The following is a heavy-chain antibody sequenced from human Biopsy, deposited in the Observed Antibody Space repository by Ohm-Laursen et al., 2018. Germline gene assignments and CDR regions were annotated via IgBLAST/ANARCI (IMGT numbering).Heavy chain of an antibody. CDR1: GYNFGNYY. CDR2: VNPVAEAT. J-gene: IGHJ6*02. D-gene: IGHD2-21*01. Sequence: ASSVKVSCKASGYNFGNYYINWVRKVPGQGLEWLGVVNPVAEATMYAQKFQDRITLTRDASTNTVYMDLTSLTSEDTAVYYCARESPLRLGVCGAIRCFKEVFGMDVWGQGTTVSV. V-gene: IGHV1-46*01. CDR3: ARESPLRLGVCGAIRCFKEVFGMDV.